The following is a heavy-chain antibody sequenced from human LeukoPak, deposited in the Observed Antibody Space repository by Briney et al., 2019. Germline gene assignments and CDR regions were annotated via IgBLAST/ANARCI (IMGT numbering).Heavy chain of an antibody. CDR2: IYYSGST. CDR3: ARVVLLWFGEAYNWFDP. Sequence: SETLSLTCTVSGVSISSSSYYWGWLRQPPGKGLEWIGSIYYSGSTYYNPSLKSRVTISVDTSKNQFSLKLSSVTAADTAVYYCARVVLLWFGEAYNWFDPWGQGTLVTVSS. V-gene: IGHV4-39*07. CDR1: GVSISSSSYY. J-gene: IGHJ5*02. D-gene: IGHD3-10*01.